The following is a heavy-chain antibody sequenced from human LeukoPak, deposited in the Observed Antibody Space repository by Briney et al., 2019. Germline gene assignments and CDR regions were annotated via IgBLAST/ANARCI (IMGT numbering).Heavy chain of an antibody. J-gene: IGHJ4*02. CDR1: GFTFSNAW. Sequence: GGSLRLSCAASGFTFSNAWMSWVRQAPGKGLEWVGRIKSKTDGRTTDYAAPVKGRFTISRDDSKNTLYLQMNSLKTEDTAVYYCTTDYGGYYDYWGQGTLVTVSS. CDR3: TTDYGGYYDY. D-gene: IGHD3-22*01. V-gene: IGHV3-15*01. CDR2: IKSKTDGRTT.